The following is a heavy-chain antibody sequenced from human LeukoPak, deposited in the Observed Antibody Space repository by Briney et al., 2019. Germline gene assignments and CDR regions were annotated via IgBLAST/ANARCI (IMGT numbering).Heavy chain of an antibody. Sequence: SETLSLTCTVSGGSISSYYWSWIRQPPGKGLGWIGYIYYSGSTNYNPSLKSRVTISVDTSKNQFSLKLSSVTAADTAVYYCAGHYYDKELDFDYWGQGTLVTVSS. CDR3: AGHYYDKELDFDY. D-gene: IGHD3-22*01. CDR1: GGSISSYY. CDR2: IYYSGST. J-gene: IGHJ4*02. V-gene: IGHV4-59*01.